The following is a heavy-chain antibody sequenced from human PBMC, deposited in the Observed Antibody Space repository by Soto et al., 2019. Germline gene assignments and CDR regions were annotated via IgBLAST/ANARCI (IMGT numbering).Heavy chain of an antibody. D-gene: IGHD1-1*01. CDR1: GDSVSSNSAA. CDR2: TYYRSKWYN. J-gene: IGHJ6*03. CDR3: ARGSWDDVSGHYYMDV. V-gene: IGHV6-1*01. Sequence: SQTLSLTCAISGDSVSSNSAAWNWIRQSPSRGLEWLGRTYYRSKWYNDYAVSVKSRVTVNPDTFKNQFSLQLNSVTPEDTAVYYCARGSWDDVSGHYYMDVWGKGTTVTV.